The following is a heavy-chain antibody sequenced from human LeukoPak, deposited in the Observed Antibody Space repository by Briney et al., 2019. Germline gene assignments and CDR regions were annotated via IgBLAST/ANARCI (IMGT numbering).Heavy chain of an antibody. CDR2: IKQDGREK. D-gene: IGHD3-16*01. CDR3: ARDADYDYVWGSYLNY. CDR1: GFTFSSYW. J-gene: IGHJ4*02. Sequence: GRSLRLSCAASGFTFSSYWMSWVRQAPGKGMEWVENIKQDGREKYYVNAVKGRFTISRDNGKNSLYVKMNSLRAEDTAVYYCARDADYDYVWGSYLNYWGQGTLITVSS. V-gene: IGHV3-7*01.